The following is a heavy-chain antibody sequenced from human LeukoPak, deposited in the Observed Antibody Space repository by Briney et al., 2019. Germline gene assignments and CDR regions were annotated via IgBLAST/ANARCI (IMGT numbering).Heavy chain of an antibody. V-gene: IGHV3-23*01. CDR2: TSDRGDYT. J-gene: IGHJ4*02. CDR1: GFTFTSYS. Sequence: PGGSLRLSCAASGFTFTSYSMSWVRQAPGKGLEWVSGTSDRGDYTYYADSVKGRFTISRDSSKNTLFLQTNSLRAEDTALYFCARKAQYNGHYPLDYWGQGTLVTVSS. CDR3: ARKAQYNGHYPLDY. D-gene: IGHD1-7*01.